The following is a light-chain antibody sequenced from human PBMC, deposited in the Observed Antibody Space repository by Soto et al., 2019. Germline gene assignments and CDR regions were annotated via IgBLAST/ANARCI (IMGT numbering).Light chain of an antibody. CDR1: SSDVGSYNY. CDR3: SSYTSSSTLV. CDR2: DVS. V-gene: IGLV2-14*01. Sequence: QSVLTQPASVSGSPGQSITISCTGTSSDVGSYNYVSWYQQHPGKAPKLMIYDVSNRPSGVSNCFSGSKSGNTASLTISGLQAEDEADYYCSSYTSSSTLVFGTGTKVTVL. J-gene: IGLJ1*01.